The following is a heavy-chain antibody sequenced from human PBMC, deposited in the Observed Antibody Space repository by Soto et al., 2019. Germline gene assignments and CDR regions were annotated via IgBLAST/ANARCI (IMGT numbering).Heavy chain of an antibody. CDR3: AKDKDPTYYDILTGYWLDY. V-gene: IGHV3-23*01. J-gene: IGHJ4*02. CDR2: INAPGSPT. Sequence: GGSLRLSCAASGFTFSTYTMNWVRQAPGKGLEWVSGINAPGSPTYYAASVKGRFTVSRDNSKKMLFLQMNSLRDEDTAVYYCAKDKDPTYYDILTGYWLDYWGQGTLVTVSS. CDR1: GFTFSTYT. D-gene: IGHD3-9*01.